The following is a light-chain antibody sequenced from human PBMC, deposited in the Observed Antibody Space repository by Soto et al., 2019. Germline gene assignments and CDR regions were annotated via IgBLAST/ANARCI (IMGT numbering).Light chain of an antibody. V-gene: IGKV3-20*01. CDR3: PQYGNSRWT. CDR2: GTS. CDR1: QSVSSSY. Sequence: EIVLTQSPDTLSLSPGERATLSCRASQSVSSSYLAWYQQTPGQAPRLLIYGTSNRATGIPDRFSGSGSGTDFTLTISRLEPEDFAVYYCPQYGNSRWTFGQGTKVEIK. J-gene: IGKJ1*01.